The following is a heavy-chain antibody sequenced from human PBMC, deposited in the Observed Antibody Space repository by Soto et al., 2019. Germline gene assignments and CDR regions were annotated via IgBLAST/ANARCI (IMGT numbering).Heavy chain of an antibody. CDR2: IYSGGTT. Sequence: GGSLSLSCAASGFIVSNDYMSWVRQAPGKGLEWVSLIYSGGTTSYADSVKGRFTISRDSSKNTLNLQMNSLRAEDTAVYYCARNSGSKLGPRTAGEGHWGQGTLVTVSS. D-gene: IGHD7-27*01. CDR1: GFIVSNDY. J-gene: IGHJ4*02. V-gene: IGHV3-66*01. CDR3: ARNSGSKLGPRTAGEGH.